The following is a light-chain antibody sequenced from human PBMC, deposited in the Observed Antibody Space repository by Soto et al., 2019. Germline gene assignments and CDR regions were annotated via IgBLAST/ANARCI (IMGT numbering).Light chain of an antibody. Sequence: EIVMTQSPATLSVSPGESATLSCRASQSVSSNIAWYQQKPGQAPRLLIYGASTRATDIPARFSGSGSGTEFTHTISSLQSEDFAVYYCHQYNNWPLTFGGGTKVEIK. CDR2: GAS. CDR3: HQYNNWPLT. V-gene: IGKV3-15*01. J-gene: IGKJ4*01. CDR1: QSVSSN.